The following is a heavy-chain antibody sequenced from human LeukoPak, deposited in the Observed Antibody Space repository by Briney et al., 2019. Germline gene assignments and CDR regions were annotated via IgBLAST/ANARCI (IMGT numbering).Heavy chain of an antibody. CDR3: ARGYYVWGSYRQNWFDP. J-gene: IGHJ5*02. CDR1: GFPFSSRV. Sequence: GSLRLSCAASGFPFSSRVMSWVRQAPGKGLEWIGEINHSGSTNYNPSLKSRVTISVDTSKNQFSLKLSSVTAADTAVYYCARGYYVWGSYRQNWFDPWGQGTLVTVSS. D-gene: IGHD3-16*02. CDR2: INHSGST. V-gene: IGHV4-34*01.